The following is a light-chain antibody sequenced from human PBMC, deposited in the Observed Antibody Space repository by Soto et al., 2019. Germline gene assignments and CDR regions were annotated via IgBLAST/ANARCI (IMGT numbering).Light chain of an antibody. CDR2: EVS. V-gene: IGLV2-14*01. CDR1: SSDVGAYNY. CDR3: SSYTSSSTPCV. Sequence: QSVLTQPASVSGFPGQSITISCTGTSSDVGAYNYVSWYQQHPGKAPKLMIYEVSNRPSGVSNRFSGSNSGNTASLTISGLQAEDEADYYCSSYTSSSTPCVFGTGTKVTVL. J-gene: IGLJ1*01.